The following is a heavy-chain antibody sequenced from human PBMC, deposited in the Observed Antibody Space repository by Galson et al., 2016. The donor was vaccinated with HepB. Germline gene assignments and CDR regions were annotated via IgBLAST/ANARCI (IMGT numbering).Heavy chain of an antibody. CDR3: ARGRDSGVVYAMVFDN. CDR2: IGSSGSFV. V-gene: IGHV3-21*01. D-gene: IGHD2-8*02. CDR1: GFTFSAYS. J-gene: IGHJ4*02. Sequence: SLRLSCAASGFTFSAYSMNWVRQAPGKGLEWVSSIGSSGSFVKYADSVKGRFTISGDSAKTSLYLQMSSLRSEDTAIYYCARGRDSGVVYAMVFDNWGQGTLVTVSS.